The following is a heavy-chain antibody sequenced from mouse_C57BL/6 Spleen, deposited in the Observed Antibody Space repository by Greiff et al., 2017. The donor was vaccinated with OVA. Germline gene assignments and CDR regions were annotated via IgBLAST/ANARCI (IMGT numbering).Heavy chain of an antibody. CDR3: AKVYYGNYGAMDY. CDR1: GYTFTSYW. D-gene: IGHD2-1*01. J-gene: IGHJ4*01. Sequence: QVQLQQPGAELVKPGASVKMSCKASGYTFTSYWITWVKQRPGQGLEWIGDIYPGSGSTNYNEKFKSKATLTVDTSSSTAYMQLSSLTSEDSAVYYGAKVYYGNYGAMDYWGQGTSVTVSS. V-gene: IGHV1-55*01. CDR2: IYPGSGST.